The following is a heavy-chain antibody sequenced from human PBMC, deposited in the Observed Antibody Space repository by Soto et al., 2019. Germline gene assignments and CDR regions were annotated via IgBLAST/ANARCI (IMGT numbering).Heavy chain of an antibody. D-gene: IGHD4-17*01. CDR3: ARLLVAATVTPYDAFDI. Sequence: SVKVSCKASGYTFSSSAMHWVRQAPGQRLEWMGRIIPILGIANYAQKFQGRVTITADKSTSTAYMELSSLRSEDTAVYYCARLLVAATVTPYDAFDIWGQGTMVTVS. CDR2: IIPILGIA. V-gene: IGHV1-69*04. CDR1: GYTFSSSA. J-gene: IGHJ3*02.